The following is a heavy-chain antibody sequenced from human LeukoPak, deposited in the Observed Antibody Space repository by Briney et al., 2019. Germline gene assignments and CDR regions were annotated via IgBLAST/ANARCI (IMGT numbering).Heavy chain of an antibody. CDR2: IYYSEST. V-gene: IGHV4-59*01. CDR1: GGPMSSYY. Sequence: PSETLSLTCTVSGGPMSSYYSSWIRQPPGKGLEWIGYIYYSESTNYNPSLKSRVTISVDTSKNQFSLKLSSVTAADTAVYYCASAQDQVPGMDVWGQGTTVTVSS. D-gene: IGHD2-2*01. CDR3: ASAQDQVPGMDV. J-gene: IGHJ6*02.